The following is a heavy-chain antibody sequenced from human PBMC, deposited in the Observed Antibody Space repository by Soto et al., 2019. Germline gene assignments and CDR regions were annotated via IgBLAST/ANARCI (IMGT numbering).Heavy chain of an antibody. CDR3: ARRWGRSFDY. CDR1: GGKIRSFY. CDR2: IYYSGST. Sequence: LRSTVAGGKIRSFYWSWIRQPPGKGLEWIGYIYYSGSTNYNPSLKSRVTISVDTSKNQFSLKLSSVTAADTAVYYCARRWGRSFDYWGQGPLVTVSS. J-gene: IGHJ4*02. V-gene: IGHV4-59*08. D-gene: IGHD2-15*01.